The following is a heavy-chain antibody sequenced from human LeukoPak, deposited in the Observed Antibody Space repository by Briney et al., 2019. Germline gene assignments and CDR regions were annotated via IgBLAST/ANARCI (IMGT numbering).Heavy chain of an antibody. CDR2: ISAYNGNT. Sequence: ASVKVSCKASGYTFTSYGISWVRQAPGQGLEWMGWISAYNGNTNYAQKLQGRVTMTTDTSTSTAYMELRSLRSDDTAVYYCARGADYDFWSGPVYYFDYWGQGTLVTVSS. CDR3: ARGADYDFWSGPVYYFDY. D-gene: IGHD3-3*01. CDR1: GYTFTSYG. J-gene: IGHJ4*01. V-gene: IGHV1-18*01.